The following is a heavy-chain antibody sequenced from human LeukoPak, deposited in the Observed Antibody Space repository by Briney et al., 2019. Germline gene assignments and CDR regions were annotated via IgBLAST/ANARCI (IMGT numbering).Heavy chain of an antibody. Sequence: PSETLSLTCTVSGDSISSSSYYWGWIRQPPGKGLEWIGGIYYRRSTYYNPSLKSRVTISVDTSKNQFSLKLSSVTAADTAVYYCARVFGGWYIDYWGQGTLVTVSS. J-gene: IGHJ4*02. CDR3: ARVFGGWYIDY. V-gene: IGHV4-39*07. CDR1: GDSISSSSYY. D-gene: IGHD6-19*01. CDR2: IYYRRST.